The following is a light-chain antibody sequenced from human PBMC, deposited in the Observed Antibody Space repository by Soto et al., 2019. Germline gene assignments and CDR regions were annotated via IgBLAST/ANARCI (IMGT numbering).Light chain of an antibody. Sequence: EIVLTQSPGTLSLSPGERTTLSCRASQSVSSSYLAWYQQKPGQAPRLLIHGASNRATGIPDRFSGSGSGTDFTLTISRLEPEDFAVYFCQQYGSSPTTFGQGTKVDIK. CDR2: GAS. J-gene: IGKJ1*01. V-gene: IGKV3-20*01. CDR1: QSVSSSY. CDR3: QQYGSSPTT.